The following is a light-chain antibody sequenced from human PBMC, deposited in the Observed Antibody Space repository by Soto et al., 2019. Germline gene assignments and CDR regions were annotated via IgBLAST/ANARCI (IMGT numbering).Light chain of an antibody. J-gene: IGLJ1*01. CDR3: SSDAGNYNYV. CDR1: SSDVGGYDH. V-gene: IGLV2-8*01. CDR2: EVT. Sequence: QSVLAQPPSASGSPGQSVTIPCTGTSSDVGGYDHVSWYQQHPGKAPKLMIYEVTKRPAGVPDRFSGSKSGTTASLPVSGLHAEDEADYYCSSDAGNYNYVFGTGTKFTVL.